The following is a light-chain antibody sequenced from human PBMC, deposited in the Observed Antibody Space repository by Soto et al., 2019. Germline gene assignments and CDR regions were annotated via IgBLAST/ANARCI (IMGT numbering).Light chain of an antibody. CDR3: QQYVDSPRT. J-gene: IGKJ1*01. CDR2: GAS. CDR1: QSVGKNY. V-gene: IGKV3-20*01. Sequence: EIVLTQSPGTLSLSPGERATLSCRASQSVGKNYLAWYQQKPGQAPRFLIYGASSRATGIPDRFSGSGSGTDFTLTISRLEPEDFAVYYCQQYVDSPRTFGQGTKVEIK.